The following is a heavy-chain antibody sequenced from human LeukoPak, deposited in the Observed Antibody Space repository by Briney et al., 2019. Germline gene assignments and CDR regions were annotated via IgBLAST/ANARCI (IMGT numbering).Heavy chain of an antibody. V-gene: IGHV3-11*01. CDR3: AKKYSSGWYDFPDDYYMDV. J-gene: IGHJ6*03. D-gene: IGHD6-19*01. Sequence: GGSLRLSCAASGFTFSDYYMSWIRQAPGKGLEWVSYISSSGSTIYYADSVKGRFTISRDNSKNTLYLQMNSLRAEDTAVYYCAKKYSSGWYDFPDDYYMDVWGKGTTVTVSS. CDR1: GFTFSDYY. CDR2: ISSSGSTI.